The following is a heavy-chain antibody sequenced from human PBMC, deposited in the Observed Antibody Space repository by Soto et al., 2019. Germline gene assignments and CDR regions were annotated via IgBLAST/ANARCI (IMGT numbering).Heavy chain of an antibody. V-gene: IGHV4-30-4*01. CDR2: VYYTGST. D-gene: IGHD2-21*02. CDR3: VRTARQGAVAPHWFDR. Sequence: QVQLQESGPELVKPSQTLSLTCTVSGASIRSTDYYWSWIRQAPGKGLEWIGYVYYTGSTYYNPSLLCRLTISVDTSKNQFSLKLTSVTAAETAVYYCVRTARQGAVAPHWFDRWGQGTQVTVSS. CDR1: GASIRSTDYY. J-gene: IGHJ5*02.